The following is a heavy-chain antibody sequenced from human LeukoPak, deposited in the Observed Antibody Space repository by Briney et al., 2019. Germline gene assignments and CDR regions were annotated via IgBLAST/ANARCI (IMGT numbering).Heavy chain of an antibody. CDR2: ISSSSSNI. Sequence: GGSLRLSCAASGFTFSSYSMNWVRQAPGKGLEWVSYISSSSSNIYYADSVKGRFTISRDNAKNSLYLQMNSLRDEDTAVYYCARDRLWFGELYAFDIWGQGTMVTVSS. J-gene: IGHJ3*02. D-gene: IGHD3-10*01. CDR1: GFTFSSYS. CDR3: ARDRLWFGELYAFDI. V-gene: IGHV3-48*02.